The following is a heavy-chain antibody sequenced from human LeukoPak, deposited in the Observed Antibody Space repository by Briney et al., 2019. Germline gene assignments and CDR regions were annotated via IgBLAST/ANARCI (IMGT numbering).Heavy chain of an antibody. V-gene: IGHV7-4-1*02. J-gene: IGHJ3*02. D-gene: IGHD5/OR15-5a*01. CDR3: ARDLRGDAFDI. CDR2: INTNTGNP. Sequence: GASVKVSCKASGYMFTSYATNWVRQAPGQGLELMGWINTNTGNPTYAQGFTGRFVFSLDTSVSTAYLQISSLKAEDTAVYYCARDLRGDAFDIWGQGTMVTVSS. CDR1: GYMFTSYA.